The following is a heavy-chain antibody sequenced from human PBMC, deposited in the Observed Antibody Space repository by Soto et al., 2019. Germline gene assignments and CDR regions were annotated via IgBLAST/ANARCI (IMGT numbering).Heavy chain of an antibody. CDR3: AGVQQLSQLSPQYNWFDP. CDR2: ISSSSSYI. J-gene: IGHJ5*02. CDR1: GFTFSSYS. D-gene: IGHD6-13*01. V-gene: IGHV3-21*01. Sequence: PGGSLRLSCAASGFTFSSYSMNWVRQAPGKGLEWVSSISSSSSYIYYADSVKGRFTISRDNAKNSLYLQMNSLRAEDTAVYYCAGVQQLSQLSPQYNWFDPWGQGTLVTVSS.